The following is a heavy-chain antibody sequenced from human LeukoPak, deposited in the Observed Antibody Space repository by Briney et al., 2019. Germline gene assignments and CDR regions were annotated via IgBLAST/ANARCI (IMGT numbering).Heavy chain of an antibody. CDR1: GFSFSYYA. V-gene: IGHV3-30*01. J-gene: IGHJ4*02. D-gene: IGHD2-15*01. CDR2: ISNNGTNK. Sequence: GRSLRLSCAASGFSFSYYAMHWVRQALGKGLEWVAVISNNGTNKNYADSVKGRFTISRDSSKNTLYLQMNRLRAEDTAVYYCARSTGDCSGGTCYSDFDCWGQGSLATVCS. CDR3: ARSTGDCSGGTCYSDFDC.